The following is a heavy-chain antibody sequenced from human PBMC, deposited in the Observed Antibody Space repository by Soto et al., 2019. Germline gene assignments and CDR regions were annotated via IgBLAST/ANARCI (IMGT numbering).Heavy chain of an antibody. Sequence: PGGSLRLSCAASGVTFSTYAMSWVRQAPGNGLEWVSAISGSGGNSTFYGDSVKGRFTISRDNSKNTLYLQMNSLGAGDTAVYYCAKGGGSCCFDCWGQGTLVTVSS. V-gene: IGHV3-23*01. J-gene: IGHJ4*02. CDR1: GVTFSTYA. D-gene: IGHD2-15*01. CDR2: ISGSGGNST. CDR3: AKGGGSCCFDC.